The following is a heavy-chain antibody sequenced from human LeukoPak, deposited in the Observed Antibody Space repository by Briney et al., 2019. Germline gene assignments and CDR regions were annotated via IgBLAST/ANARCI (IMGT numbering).Heavy chain of an antibody. CDR3: ARDFRLRYFDSH. CDR1: GFTVSSNY. CDR2: ISGSGNST. D-gene: IGHD3-9*01. J-gene: IGHJ3*01. V-gene: IGHV3-23*01. Sequence: GGSLRLSCAASGFTVSSNYMSWVRQAPGKGLEWVSTISGSGNSTYYADSVKGRFTISRDNSKNTLYLQMNSLRVEDTAIYFCARDFRLRYFDSHWGQGTMVTVSS.